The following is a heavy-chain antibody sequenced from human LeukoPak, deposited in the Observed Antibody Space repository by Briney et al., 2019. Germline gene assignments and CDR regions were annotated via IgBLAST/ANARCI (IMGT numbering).Heavy chain of an antibody. CDR1: GFTFSSFW. V-gene: IGHV3-74*01. D-gene: IGHD1-26*01. J-gene: IGHJ4*02. CDR2: INTDGSIT. Sequence: GGSLRLSCAASGFTFSSFWMHWVRQAPGKGLVWVSRINTDGSITNYADSVKGRFTISRDNAKNTVDLQMNSLRAEDTAFYYCVRSLGGRYDYWGQESLVTVSS. CDR3: VRSLGGRYDY.